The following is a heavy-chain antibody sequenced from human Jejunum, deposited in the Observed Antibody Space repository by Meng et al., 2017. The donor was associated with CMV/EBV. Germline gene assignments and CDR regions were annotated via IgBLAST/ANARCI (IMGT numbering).Heavy chain of an antibody. Sequence: VERVEAGGGLVQPGGSLRLSCAGFGFTFSSYGMHWVRQAPGKGLEWVALIRYDESDEYYADSVKGRFTISRDNSKNTLYLQMNSLRAEDTSVYYCARGFSYYVDYWGQGTLVTVSS. CDR2: IRYDESDE. D-gene: IGHD3-3*01. V-gene: IGHV3-30*02. CDR3: ARGFSYYVDY. J-gene: IGHJ4*02. CDR1: GFTFSSYG.